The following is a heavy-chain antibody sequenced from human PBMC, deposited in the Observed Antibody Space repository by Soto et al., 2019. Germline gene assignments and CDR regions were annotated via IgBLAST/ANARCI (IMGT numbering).Heavy chain of an antibody. Sequence: GGSLRLSCAASGFTFSSYSMNWVRQAPGKGLEWVSSISSSSSYIYYADSVKGRFTISRDNAKNSLYLQMNSLRAEDTAVYYCARGTYDDILTGYYPGAFDSWGQGTMVTFSS. CDR1: GFTFSSYS. J-gene: IGHJ3*02. V-gene: IGHV3-21*01. CDR2: ISSSSSYI. D-gene: IGHD3-9*01. CDR3: ARGTYDDILTGYYPGAFDS.